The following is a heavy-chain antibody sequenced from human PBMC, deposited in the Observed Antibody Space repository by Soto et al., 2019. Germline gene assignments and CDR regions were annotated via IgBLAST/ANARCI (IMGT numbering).Heavy chain of an antibody. D-gene: IGHD6-13*01. Sequence: PSETLSLTCAVYGGSFSVYHWSWSRQPPGKGLEWIGEINQSGSTNYNPSLKSRVTISVDTSKKQFSLKLSSVTAADTAVYYCARLNLAAAGTLLQGMDVWGQGTTVTV. CDR1: GGSFSVYH. CDR3: ARLNLAAAGTLLQGMDV. V-gene: IGHV4-34*01. CDR2: INQSGST. J-gene: IGHJ6*02.